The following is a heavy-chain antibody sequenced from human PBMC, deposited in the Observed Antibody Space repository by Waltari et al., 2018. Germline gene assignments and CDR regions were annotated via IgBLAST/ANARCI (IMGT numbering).Heavy chain of an antibody. D-gene: IGHD3-10*01. CDR3: AKGLYYYTTSGEWKAEYLQH. CDR2: INERGSST. CDR1: GITFSSYA. J-gene: IGHJ1*01. Sequence: EVQLSESGGGLVQPGGPRRPSCAASGITFSSYAWSWRGRTPGKGLEWVSAINERGSSTYYADSVKCRFTISRDNSKNTVYLQMNSLRAEDTALYYCAKGLYYYTTSGEWKAEYLQHWGQGTLVTVSS. V-gene: IGHV3-23*01.